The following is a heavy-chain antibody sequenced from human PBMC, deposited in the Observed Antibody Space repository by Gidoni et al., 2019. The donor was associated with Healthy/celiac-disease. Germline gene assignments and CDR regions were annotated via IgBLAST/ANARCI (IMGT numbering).Heavy chain of an antibody. Sequence: QLQLQESGPGLVKPSETLSLTCTVSGGSISSSSYYWGWIRQPPGKGLEWIGSFYYSGSTYYNPSLKSRVTISVDTSKNQFSLKLSSVTAADTAVYYCASRYSSSWYTGGSIDYWGQGTLVTVSS. V-gene: IGHV4-39*01. J-gene: IGHJ4*02. CDR1: GGSISSSSYY. CDR3: ASRYSSSWYTGGSIDY. CDR2: FYYSGST. D-gene: IGHD6-13*01.